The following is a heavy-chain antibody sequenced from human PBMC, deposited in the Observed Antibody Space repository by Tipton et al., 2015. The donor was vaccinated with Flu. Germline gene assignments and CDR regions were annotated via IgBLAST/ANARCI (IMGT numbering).Heavy chain of an antibody. CDR2: IYYSGST. D-gene: IGHD2-15*01. Sequence: TLSLTCTVSGGSISSYYWSWIRQPPGKGLELIGYIYYSGSTNYNPSLKSRVTISVDTSKNQFSLKLSSVTAADTAVYYCAGGSVVVAATGGYYFDYWGQGTLVTVSS. J-gene: IGHJ4*02. CDR3: AGGSVVVAATGGYYFDY. V-gene: IGHV4-59*01. CDR1: GGSISSYY.